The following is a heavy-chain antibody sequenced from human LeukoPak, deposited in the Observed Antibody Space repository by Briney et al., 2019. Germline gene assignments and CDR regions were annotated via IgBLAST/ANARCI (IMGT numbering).Heavy chain of an antibody. D-gene: IGHD1-26*01. CDR2: IYPGDSDT. Sequence: GESLQISCKGSGYIFTSYWIGWVRQLPGKGLEWMGIIYPGDSDTRYSPSFQGQVTISADKSISTAYLQWSSLKASDTAMYYCARFPLSGSYPGYYFDYWGQGTLVTVSS. V-gene: IGHV5-51*01. J-gene: IGHJ4*02. CDR3: ARFPLSGSYPGYYFDY. CDR1: GYIFTSYW.